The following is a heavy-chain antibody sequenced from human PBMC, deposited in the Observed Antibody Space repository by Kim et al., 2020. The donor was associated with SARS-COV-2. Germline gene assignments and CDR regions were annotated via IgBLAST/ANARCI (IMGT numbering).Heavy chain of an antibody. CDR3: ARGSREYDSSGYYLHTYYGMDV. J-gene: IGHJ6*02. Sequence: GESLKISCKGSGYSFTSYWIGWVRQMPGKGLEWMGIIYPGDSDTRYSPSFQGQVTISADKSISTAYLQWSSLKASDTAMYYCARGSREYDSSGYYLHTYYGMDVWDQGTTVTVSS. V-gene: IGHV5-51*01. CDR2: IYPGDSDT. D-gene: IGHD3-22*01. CDR1: GYSFTSYW.